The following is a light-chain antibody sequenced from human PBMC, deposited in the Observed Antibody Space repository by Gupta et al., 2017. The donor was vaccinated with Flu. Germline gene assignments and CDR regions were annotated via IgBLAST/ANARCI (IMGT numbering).Light chain of an antibody. V-gene: IGLV2-23*01. CDR1: SDDIGTYRL. CDR2: EDN. Sequence: QSALTQPASVSGSPGQSITVSCSGASDDIGTYRLVSWFQQHPGKVPTLIIFEDNKRPSGVSDRFSGSKSGNTASLTISALQAEDEADYLCCCSFKGGFVFGGGTQVSVL. CDR3: CCSFKGGFV. J-gene: IGLJ1*01.